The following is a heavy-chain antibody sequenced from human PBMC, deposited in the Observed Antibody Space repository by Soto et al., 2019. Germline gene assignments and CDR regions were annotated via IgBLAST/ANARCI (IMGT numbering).Heavy chain of an antibody. CDR1: GFTFSSYG. Sequence: GGSLRLSCAASGFTFSSYGMHWVRQAPGKGLEWVAVISYDGSNKYYADSVKGRFTISRDNSKNTLYLQMNSLRAEDTAVYYCANDRYGSGTNFDYWGQGTLVTVSS. D-gene: IGHD3-10*01. V-gene: IGHV3-30*18. CDR2: ISYDGSNK. CDR3: ANDRYGSGTNFDY. J-gene: IGHJ4*02.